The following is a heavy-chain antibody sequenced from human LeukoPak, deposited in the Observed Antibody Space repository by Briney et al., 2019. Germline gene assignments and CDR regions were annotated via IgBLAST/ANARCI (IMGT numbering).Heavy chain of an antibody. Sequence: PGGSLRLSCAASGFTFRSYAMRWVRQAPGKGRGWGAVISYEGSNKYYADSVKGRFTISRDNSKNTLYLQMNSLRAEDTAVYYCARSGHYYDSSGYSDYFDYWGQGTLVTVSS. J-gene: IGHJ4*02. CDR2: ISYEGSNK. D-gene: IGHD3-22*01. V-gene: IGHV3-30*04. CDR3: ARSGHYYDSSGYSDYFDY. CDR1: GFTFRSYA.